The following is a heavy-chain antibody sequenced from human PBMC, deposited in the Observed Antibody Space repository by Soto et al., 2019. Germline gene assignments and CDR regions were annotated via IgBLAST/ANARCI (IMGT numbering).Heavy chain of an antibody. CDR3: ARDLSEYSSGYMLDY. V-gene: IGHV1-3*01. CDR2: INAGNGNT. Sequence: ASVKVSCKASGYTFTSYAMHWVRQAPGQRLEWMGWINAGNGNTKYSQKFQGRVTITRDTSASTAYMELSSLRSEDTAVYYCARDLSEYSSGYMLDYWGQGTLVTVSS. CDR1: GYTFTSYA. J-gene: IGHJ4*02. D-gene: IGHD6-19*01.